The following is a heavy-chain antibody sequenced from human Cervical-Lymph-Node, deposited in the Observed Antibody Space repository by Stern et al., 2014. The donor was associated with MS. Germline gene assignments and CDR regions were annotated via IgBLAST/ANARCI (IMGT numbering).Heavy chain of an antibody. Sequence: VQLEESGAEVKKPGSSVKVSCKASGGTFSSQAISWVRQAPGQGLEWLGGVIPVFGAAHYAQKFQGRVTITADESTSTAYMELRSLRSEDTAVYYCARDEIGQTTTHYYYYGMDVWGQGTTVTVSS. J-gene: IGHJ6*02. V-gene: IGHV1-69*01. D-gene: IGHD1-1*01. CDR2: VIPVFGAA. CDR3: ARDEIGQTTTHYYYYGMDV. CDR1: GGTFSSQA.